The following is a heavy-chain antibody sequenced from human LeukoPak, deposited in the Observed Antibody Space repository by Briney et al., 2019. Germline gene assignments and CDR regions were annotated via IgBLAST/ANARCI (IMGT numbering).Heavy chain of an antibody. V-gene: IGHV1-46*01. CDR3: ARGDPNYYFDY. Sequence: ASVKVSCKVSGYTLTELSMHWVRQAPGQGLEWMGIINPSGGSTSYAQKFRGRVTMTRVTSTSTVYMELSSLRSEDTAVYYCARGDPNYYFDYWGQGTLVTVSS. CDR2: INPSGGST. D-gene: IGHD4/OR15-4a*01. CDR1: GYTLTELS. J-gene: IGHJ4*02.